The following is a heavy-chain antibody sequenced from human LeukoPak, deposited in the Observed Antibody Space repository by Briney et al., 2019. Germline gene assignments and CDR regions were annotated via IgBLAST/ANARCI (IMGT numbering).Heavy chain of an antibody. D-gene: IGHD2-2*01. CDR2: ISYSGSP. Sequence: PSETLSLTCTVSGASISSGGYYWGWIRQHPGKGLEWLGYISYSGSPYYNPSLKSRVTISVDTSRNQFSLKLSSLTAADTAVYYCARGPHCSSTSCYSEYFHHGGQGTLATVS. J-gene: IGHJ1*01. CDR3: ARGPHCSSTSCYSEYFHH. V-gene: IGHV4-31*03. CDR1: GASISSGGYY.